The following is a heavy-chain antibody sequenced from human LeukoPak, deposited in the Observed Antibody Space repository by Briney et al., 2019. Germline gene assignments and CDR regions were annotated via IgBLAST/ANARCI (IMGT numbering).Heavy chain of an antibody. V-gene: IGHV1-2*02. Sequence: ASVTVSCKASGYTFTGYYMHWVRQAPGQGLGWMGWINPKSGGTNYAQKFQGRVTMTRDTSISTAYMELSRLRSDDPAVYYCASLVHPNFDYWGQGTLVTVSS. CDR3: ASLVHPNFDY. J-gene: IGHJ4*02. CDR1: GYTFTGYY. CDR2: INPKSGGT. D-gene: IGHD1-1*01.